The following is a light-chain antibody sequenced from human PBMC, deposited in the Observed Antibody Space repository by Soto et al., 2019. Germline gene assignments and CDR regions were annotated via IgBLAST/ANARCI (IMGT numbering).Light chain of an antibody. J-gene: IGLJ2*01. V-gene: IGLV2-14*01. CDR3: SSYTSSTPVV. CDR1: SSDIGSYNY. Sequence: QSVLTQPASVSGSPGQSITISCTGTSSDIGSYNYVSWYQQHPGKVPKLMIYEVSNRPSGVSNRFSGSKSGNTASLTISGLQAEDEADYYCSSYTSSTPVVFGGGTKVTVL. CDR2: EVS.